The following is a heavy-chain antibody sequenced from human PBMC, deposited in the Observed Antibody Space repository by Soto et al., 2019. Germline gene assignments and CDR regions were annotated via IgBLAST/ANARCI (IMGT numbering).Heavy chain of an antibody. V-gene: IGHV1-18*01. Sequence: GASVKVSCKASGYSFTSYGISWVRQAPGQGLEWMGWISAYNGNTNYAQKLQGRVTMTTDTSTSTAYMELRSLRSDDTAVYYCARDRKRSYDFWSGYHNWFDPWGQGTLVTVSS. D-gene: IGHD3-3*01. J-gene: IGHJ5*02. CDR3: ARDRKRSYDFWSGYHNWFDP. CDR2: ISAYNGNT. CDR1: GYSFTSYG.